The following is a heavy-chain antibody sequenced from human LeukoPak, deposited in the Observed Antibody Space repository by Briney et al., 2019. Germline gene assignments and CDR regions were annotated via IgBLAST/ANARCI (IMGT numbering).Heavy chain of an antibody. J-gene: IGHJ4*02. V-gene: IGHV1-18*01. CDR2: INSYNGNT. CDR3: ARVFPSSGWYTLYY. CDR1: GYTFTSYG. D-gene: IGHD6-19*01. Sequence: ASVKVSCKASGYTFTSYGITWVRQAPGQGLEWMGWINSYNGNTNYAQKVQGRVTMTTDTSTSTAYMELRSLRSDDTAVYYCARVFPSSGWYTLYYWGLGTLVTVSS.